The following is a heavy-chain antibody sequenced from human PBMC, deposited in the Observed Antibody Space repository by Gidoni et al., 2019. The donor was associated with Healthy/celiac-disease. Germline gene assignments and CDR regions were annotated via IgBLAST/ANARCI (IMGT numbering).Heavy chain of an antibody. D-gene: IGHD6-19*01. CDR1: GFTFGDYA. CDR3: TCSVAGTFY. Sequence: EVQLVESGGGLVQPGRSLRLSCTASGFTFGDYAMSWVRQAPGKGLEWVGFIRSKAYGGTTEYAASVKGRFTISRDDSKSIAYLQMNSLKTEDTAVYYCTCSVAGTFYWGQGTLVTVSS. V-gene: IGHV3-49*04. J-gene: IGHJ4*02. CDR2: IRSKAYGGTT.